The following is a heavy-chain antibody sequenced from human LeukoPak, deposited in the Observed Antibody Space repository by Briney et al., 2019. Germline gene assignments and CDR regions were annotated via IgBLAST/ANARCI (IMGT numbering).Heavy chain of an antibody. CDR3: ARGVGVGATNYFDY. D-gene: IGHD1-26*01. CDR2: IIPIFGTA. Sequence: SVKVSCKASGGTFSSYAISWVRQAPGQGLEWMGGIIPIFGTANYAQKFQGRVTITTDESTSTAYMELSSLRSEDTAVYYCARGVGVGATNYFDYWGQGTLVTVSS. V-gene: IGHV1-69*05. J-gene: IGHJ4*02. CDR1: GGTFSSYA.